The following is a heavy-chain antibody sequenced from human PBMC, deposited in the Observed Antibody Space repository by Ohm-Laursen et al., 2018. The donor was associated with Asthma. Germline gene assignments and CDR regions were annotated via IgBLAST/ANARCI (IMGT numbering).Heavy chain of an antibody. Sequence: SETLSLTCTVSGGSISSYYWSWIRQPPGKGLEWIGYIYYSGSTNYNPSLKSRVTISVDTSKNQFSLKLSSVTAADTAVYYCARETQRITIFGVVIMDAFDIWGQGTMVTVSS. V-gene: IGHV4-59*01. CDR3: ARETQRITIFGVVIMDAFDI. J-gene: IGHJ3*02. D-gene: IGHD3-3*01. CDR2: IYYSGST. CDR1: GGSISSYY.